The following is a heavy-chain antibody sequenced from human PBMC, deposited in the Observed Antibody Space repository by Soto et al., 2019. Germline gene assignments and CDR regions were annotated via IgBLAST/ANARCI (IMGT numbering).Heavy chain of an antibody. CDR3: ARQYLQGYYYDSSGYADAFDI. J-gene: IGHJ3*02. CDR2: IYYSGST. CDR1: GGSISSSSYY. Sequence: QLQLQESGPGLVKPSETLSLTCTVSGGSISSSSYYWGWIRQPPGKGLEWIGSIYYSGSTYYNPSLKSRVTISVDTSTNQFSLNLSSVTAADTAVYYCARQYLQGYYYDSSGYADAFDIWGQGTMVTVSS. V-gene: IGHV4-39*01. D-gene: IGHD3-22*01.